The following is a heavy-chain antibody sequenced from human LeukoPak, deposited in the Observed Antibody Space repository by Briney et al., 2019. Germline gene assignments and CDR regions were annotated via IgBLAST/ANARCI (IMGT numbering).Heavy chain of an antibody. J-gene: IGHJ6*02. V-gene: IGHV3-30-3*01. CDR1: GFTFSSYA. CDR2: ISYDGSNK. Sequence: PGGSLRLSCAASGFTFSSYAMHWVRQAPGKGLEWVAVISYDGSNKYYADSVKGRFTISRDNSKNTLYLQMNSLRAEDTAVYYCARPRQLGYCSSTSCPGYYYGMDVWGQGTTVTVSS. D-gene: IGHD2-2*01. CDR3: ARPRQLGYCSSTSCPGYYYGMDV.